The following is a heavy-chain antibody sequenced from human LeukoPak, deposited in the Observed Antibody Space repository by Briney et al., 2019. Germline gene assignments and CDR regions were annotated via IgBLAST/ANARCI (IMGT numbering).Heavy chain of an antibody. V-gene: IGHV1-46*01. CDR3: ARDPNTHIDY. CDR1: GFTFTTYY. CDR2: INPRDGST. Sequence: GASVKVSCKASGFTFTTYYMHWVRQAPGHGLEWMGIINPRDGSTTYAQKFQGRVTMTRDTSTSTVYMELSGLRSEDTAVYYCARDPNTHIDYWGQGTLVTVSS. J-gene: IGHJ4*02.